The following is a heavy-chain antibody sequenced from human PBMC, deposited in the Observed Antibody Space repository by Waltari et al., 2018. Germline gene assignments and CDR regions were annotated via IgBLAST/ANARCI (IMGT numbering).Heavy chain of an antibody. D-gene: IGHD4-4*01. J-gene: IGHJ6*02. V-gene: IGHV4-59*01. Sequence: QVQLQESGPGLVKPSETLSLTCTVSGGSISSYYWSWIRQPPGKGLEWIGYIYYSGSTNYNPSLKSRVTISVDTSKNQFSLKLSSVTAADTAVYYCAREGLHHYYDYGMDVWGQGTTVTVSS. CDR2: IYYSGST. CDR3: AREGLHHYYDYGMDV. CDR1: GGSISSYY.